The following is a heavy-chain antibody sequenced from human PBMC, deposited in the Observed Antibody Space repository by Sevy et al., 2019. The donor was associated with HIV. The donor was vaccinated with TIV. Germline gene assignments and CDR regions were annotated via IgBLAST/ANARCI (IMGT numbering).Heavy chain of an antibody. Sequence: QSQTLSLTCTVSSGSVSSGSFYWSWIRQPPGRGLECIGYIYYNGRTNYNPSLRSRVTLSIDTSKNQFSLNLSSVTAADTAVYYCARRGGLVDGGMDVWGQGTTVTVSS. D-gene: IGHD2-8*02. J-gene: IGHJ6*02. CDR1: SGSVSSGSFY. CDR2: IYYNGRT. CDR3: ARRGGLVDGGMDV. V-gene: IGHV4-61*01.